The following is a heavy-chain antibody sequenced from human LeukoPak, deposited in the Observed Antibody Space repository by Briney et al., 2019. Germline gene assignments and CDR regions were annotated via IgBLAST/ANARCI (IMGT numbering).Heavy chain of an antibody. J-gene: IGHJ4*02. CDR3: ARSLLWFGELSPCDY. D-gene: IGHD3-10*01. CDR2: ISSSSSYI. Sequence: GGSLRLSCAASGFTFSSYSMNWVRQAPGKGLEWVSSISSSSSYIYYADSVKGRFTISRDNAKNSLYLQMNSLRAEDTAVYYCARSLLWFGELSPCDYWGQGTLVTVSS. V-gene: IGHV3-21*01. CDR1: GFTFSSYS.